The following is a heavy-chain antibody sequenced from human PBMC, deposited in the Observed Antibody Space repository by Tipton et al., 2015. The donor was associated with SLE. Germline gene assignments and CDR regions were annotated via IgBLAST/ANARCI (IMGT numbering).Heavy chain of an antibody. CDR1: GGSISSSSYY. D-gene: IGHD2-21*01. V-gene: IGHV4-39*07. J-gene: IGHJ4*02. Sequence: TLSLTCTVSGGSISSSSYYWGWIRQPPGKGLEWIGSIYYSGSTYYNPSLKSRVTISVDTSKNQFSLKLSSVTAADTAVYYCARATSTLWYFDYWGQGTLVTVSS. CDR2: IYYSGST. CDR3: ARATSTLWYFDY.